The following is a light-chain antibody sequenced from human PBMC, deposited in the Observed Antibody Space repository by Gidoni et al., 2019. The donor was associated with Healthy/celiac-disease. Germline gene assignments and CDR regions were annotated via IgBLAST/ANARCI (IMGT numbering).Light chain of an antibody. CDR1: QGISRY. Sequence: DIQLTQSPSFLSASVGDRVHIPCRARQGISRYLAWYQKKPGKAPKLLIYAASTLQSGVPSRFSGSGSGTEFTLTISSLQPEDFATYYCQQLNSYPRTFGQGTKVEIK. V-gene: IGKV1-9*01. CDR3: QQLNSYPRT. J-gene: IGKJ1*01. CDR2: AAS.